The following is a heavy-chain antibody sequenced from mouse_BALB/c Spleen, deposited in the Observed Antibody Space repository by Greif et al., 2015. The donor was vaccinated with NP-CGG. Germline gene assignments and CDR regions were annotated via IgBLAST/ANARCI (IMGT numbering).Heavy chain of an antibody. Sequence: EVMLVESGGGLVKPGGSLKLSCAASGFAFSSYDMSWVRQTPEKRLEWVAYISSGGGSTYYPDTVKGRFTISRDNAKNTLYLQMSSLKSEDTAMYYCARHYYGSNYWGQGTTLTVSS. D-gene: IGHD1-1*01. V-gene: IGHV5-12-1*01. CDR1: GFAFSSYD. CDR2: ISSGGGST. CDR3: ARHYYGSNY. J-gene: IGHJ2*01.